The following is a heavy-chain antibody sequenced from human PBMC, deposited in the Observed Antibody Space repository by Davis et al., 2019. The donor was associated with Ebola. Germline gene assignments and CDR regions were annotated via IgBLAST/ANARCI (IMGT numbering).Heavy chain of an antibody. D-gene: IGHD2-2*01. J-gene: IGHJ6*02. V-gene: IGHV1-58*02. CDR2: IVVGSGNP. Sequence: SVKVSCKASGFTFTSSAMQWVRQARGQRLEWIGWIVVGSGNPNYAQKFQERVTITRDMSTSTAYMELSSLRSEDTAVYYCAAGLEYQLLGAYGMDVWGQGTTVTVSS. CDR1: GFTFTSSA. CDR3: AAGLEYQLLGAYGMDV.